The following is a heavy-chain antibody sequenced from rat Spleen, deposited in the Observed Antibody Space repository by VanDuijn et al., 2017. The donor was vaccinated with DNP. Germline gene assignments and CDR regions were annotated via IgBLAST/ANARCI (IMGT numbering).Heavy chain of an antibody. J-gene: IGHJ1*01. D-gene: IGHD4-3*01. V-gene: IGHV3-3*01. Sequence: EVQLQESGPGLVKPSQSLSLTCSVTGYSITSTYRWNWIRKFPGNKLEWMGYINSGGSTNYNPSLKSRISIARDTSKNQFFLQLNSVTTEDTATYYCARDNSAALYWYFDLWGPGTMVTVSS. CDR1: GYSITSTYR. CDR3: ARDNSAALYWYFDL. CDR2: INSGGST.